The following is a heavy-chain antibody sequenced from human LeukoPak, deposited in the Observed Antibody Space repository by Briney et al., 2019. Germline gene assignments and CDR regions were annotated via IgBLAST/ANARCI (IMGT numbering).Heavy chain of an antibody. V-gene: IGHV3-66*02. CDR3: ARDSYGDDNYYYYGMDV. Sequence: GGSLRLSCAASGFIVSNNYMSWVRQAPGKGLEWVSVIHSGGTTYYADSVKGRFTISRDNSRNTLDLQMDSLRAEDTAVYYCARDSYGDDNYYYYGMDVWGQGTTVTVSS. J-gene: IGHJ6*02. D-gene: IGHD4-17*01. CDR1: GFIVSNNY. CDR2: IHSGGTT.